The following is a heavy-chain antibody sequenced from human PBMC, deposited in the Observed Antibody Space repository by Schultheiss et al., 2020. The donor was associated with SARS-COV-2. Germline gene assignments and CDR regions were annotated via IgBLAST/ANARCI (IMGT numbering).Heavy chain of an antibody. V-gene: IGHV4-34*01. CDR1: GGSFSGYY. Sequence: SETLSLTCAVYGGSFSGYYWNWIRQPPGKGLEWIGEINHRGSSNYKPSLQSRVTISVDTSKNQFSLKLTSVTAADTAVYYCARGGFFEDYWGQGTLVTVSS. J-gene: IGHJ4*02. CDR3: ARGGFFEDY. CDR2: INHRGSS. D-gene: IGHD3-3*01.